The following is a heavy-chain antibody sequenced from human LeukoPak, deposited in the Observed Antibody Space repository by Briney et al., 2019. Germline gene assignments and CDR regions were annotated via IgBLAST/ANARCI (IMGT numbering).Heavy chain of an antibody. Sequence: PGGSLRLSGVASGLPIADFAMHWVCQAPGKGLEWVSLISDDGVTTFYADSVKGRFSISRDNSKNSLSLEMNSLRTEDTAMYYCARESGKFDYWGQGTLVAVSS. CDR3: ARESGKFDY. V-gene: IGHV3-43*02. CDR1: GLPIADFA. CDR2: ISDDGVTT. J-gene: IGHJ4*02.